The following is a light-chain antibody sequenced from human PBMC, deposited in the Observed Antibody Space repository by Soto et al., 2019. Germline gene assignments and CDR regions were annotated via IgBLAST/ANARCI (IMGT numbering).Light chain of an antibody. Sequence: SYELTQPLSVSVALGQTARITCGGNNIGSKNVHWYQQKPGQAPVLVIYRDSNRPSGIPERFSASNSGNTATLTISGAQAGDEADYYCQVGDSSTVFGGGTKVTVL. V-gene: IGLV3-9*01. CDR2: RDS. J-gene: IGLJ2*01. CDR1: NIGSKN. CDR3: QVGDSSTV.